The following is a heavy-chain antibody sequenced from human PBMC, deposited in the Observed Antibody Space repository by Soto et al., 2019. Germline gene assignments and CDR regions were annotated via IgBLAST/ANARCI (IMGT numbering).Heavy chain of an antibody. J-gene: IGHJ2*01. D-gene: IGHD4-17*01. CDR2: LNRGGSRT. V-gene: IGHV3-23*01. CDR1: GFIFSSYA. CDR3: AKDNGSPGTTDWNFDV. Sequence: EVHLLESGGGSVQPGGSLRLSCGASGFIFSSYAMTWIRQAPGKGLEWVSGLNRGGSRTYYADSVKGRFTISRDNSENTLHLQMNRLRVADTAVYYCAKDNGSPGTTDWNFDVWGRGTLVIVSS.